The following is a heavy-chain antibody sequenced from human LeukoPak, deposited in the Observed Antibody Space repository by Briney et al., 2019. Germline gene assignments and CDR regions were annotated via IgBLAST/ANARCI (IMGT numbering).Heavy chain of an antibody. D-gene: IGHD3-10*01. CDR3: AKDLTGSGNYYMDV. CDR1: GFTFSSYS. Sequence: PGGSLRLSCAASGFTFSSYSMNWVRQAPGKGLEWVSSISSNSNIYYADSVKGRFTISRDNSKNTLYLQMNSLRAEDTAVYYCAKDLTGSGNYYMDVWGKGTTVTISS. J-gene: IGHJ6*03. CDR2: ISSNSNI. V-gene: IGHV3-21*01.